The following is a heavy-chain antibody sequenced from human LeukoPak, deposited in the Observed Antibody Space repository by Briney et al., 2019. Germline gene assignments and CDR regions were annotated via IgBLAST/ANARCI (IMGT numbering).Heavy chain of an antibody. CDR1: GGSISNTNR. CDR3: ARPVPSRLGWFDP. CDR2: IHHTGNT. V-gene: IGHV4-4*02. J-gene: IGHJ5*02. Sequence: SETLSLTCAVSGGSISNTNRWTWVRQPPGKGLEWIGEIHHTGNTNYNPSLKSRVTISVDTSKNQFSLKLSSVTAADTAVYYCARPVPSRLGWFDPWGQGTLVTVSS. D-gene: IGHD1-1*01.